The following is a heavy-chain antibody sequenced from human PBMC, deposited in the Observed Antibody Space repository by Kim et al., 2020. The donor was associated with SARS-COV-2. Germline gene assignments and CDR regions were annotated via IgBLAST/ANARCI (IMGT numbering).Heavy chain of an antibody. J-gene: IGHJ5*02. CDR1: GGSISSGGYS. CDR3: ARGRRGVATRVEGGNWFDP. CDR2: IYHSGST. D-gene: IGHD1-1*01. V-gene: IGHV4-30-2*01. Sequence: SETLSLTCAVSGGSISSGGYSWSWIRQPPGKGLEWIGYIYHSGSTYYNPSLKSRVTISVDRSKNQFSLKLSSVTAADTAVYYCARGRRGVATRVEGGNWFDPWGQGTLVTVSS.